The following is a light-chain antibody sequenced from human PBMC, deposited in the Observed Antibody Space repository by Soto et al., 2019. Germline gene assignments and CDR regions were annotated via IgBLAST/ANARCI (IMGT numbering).Light chain of an antibody. CDR3: QSYDSSLSEV. V-gene: IGLV1-40*01. CDR1: SSNIGAGFD. CDR2: GNS. J-gene: IGLJ1*01. Sequence: QSVLTEPPSVSGAPGQRVTISCTGSSSNIGAGFDGHWYQQLPGTAPKRLIYGNSDRPSGVPDRFSASKSGTSASLAITGLRAEDEADYYCQSYDSSLSEVFGTGTKVTVL.